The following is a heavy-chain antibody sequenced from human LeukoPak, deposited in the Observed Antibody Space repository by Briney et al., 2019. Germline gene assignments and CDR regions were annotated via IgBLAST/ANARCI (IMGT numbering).Heavy chain of an antibody. Sequence: GGSLRLSCAASGFTFSSYSMNWVRQAPGKGLEWVSSISSSSSYIYYADSVKGRFTISRDNAKNSLYLQMNSLRVEDTAVYYCARAPIAAAGENWGQGTLVTVSS. J-gene: IGHJ4*02. CDR3: ARAPIAAAGEN. CDR1: GFTFSSYS. V-gene: IGHV3-21*01. D-gene: IGHD6-13*01. CDR2: ISSSSSYI.